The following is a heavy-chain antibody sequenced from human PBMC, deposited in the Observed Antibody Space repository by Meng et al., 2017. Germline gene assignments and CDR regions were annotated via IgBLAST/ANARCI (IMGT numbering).Heavy chain of an antibody. CDR1: VFNLSSYA. CDR3: AKDLTAAAGS. D-gene: IGHD6-13*01. J-gene: IGHJ4*02. CDR2: ISCSGGST. V-gene: IGHV3-23*04. Sequence: VGSRVGVAHPGGPLDLSCPGSVFNLSSYAMRRDRQAPGKGLELVSAISCSGGSTYYADSVKGRFNISRHNSKNTLYLQMNSRRAEDTAVYYCAKDLTAAAGSWGQGTLVTVSS.